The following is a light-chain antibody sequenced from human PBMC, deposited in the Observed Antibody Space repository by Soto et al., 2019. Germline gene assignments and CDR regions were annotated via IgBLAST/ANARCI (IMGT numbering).Light chain of an antibody. CDR3: QQYDDYPLT. Sequence: IQMTTSPSTLSASLGDRFTMTCRASQSIKNWLAWYQQKPGTAPKFLIYDASTLASGVPSRFSGSGSGTEFTLTISSLQADDFATYFCQQYDDYPLTFGGGTKVDIK. CDR2: DAS. J-gene: IGKJ4*01. CDR1: QSIKNW. V-gene: IGKV1-5*01.